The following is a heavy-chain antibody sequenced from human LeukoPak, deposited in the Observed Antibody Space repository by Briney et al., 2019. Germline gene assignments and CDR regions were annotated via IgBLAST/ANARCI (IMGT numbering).Heavy chain of an antibody. CDR3: ARTPMRGNY. CDR2: INTSGNTI. J-gene: IGHJ4*02. CDR1: GFTFSSYE. D-gene: IGHD3-16*01. V-gene: IGHV3-48*03. Sequence: GGSLRLSCAASGFTFSSYEMNWVSQAPGKGLEWLSYINTSGNTIYYADSVKGRFTLSRDNAENSLYLQMNSVRAEDTAVYYRARTPMRGNYWGQGTLVTVSS.